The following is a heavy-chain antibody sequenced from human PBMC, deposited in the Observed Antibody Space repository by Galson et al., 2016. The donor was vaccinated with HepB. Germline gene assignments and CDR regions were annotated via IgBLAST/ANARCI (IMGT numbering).Heavy chain of an antibody. J-gene: IGHJ4*02. CDR3: ARHVTGDLDY. V-gene: IGHV5-10-1*01. Sequence: QSGAEVKKPGESLRISCQGSGSSFTTYWITWVRHMPGNGLEWMGRIDPRDSYTTYSPAFQGHVTISADESISTVYLQWRSLKASDTAMYYCARHVTGDLDYWGQGTLVTVSS. D-gene: IGHD7-27*01. CDR1: GSSFTTYW. CDR2: IDPRDSYT.